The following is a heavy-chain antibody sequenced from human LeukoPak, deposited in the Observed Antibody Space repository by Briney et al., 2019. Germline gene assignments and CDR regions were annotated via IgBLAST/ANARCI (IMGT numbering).Heavy chain of an antibody. CDR3: ATDYYYDSSGSYYTVDY. CDR2: FDPEDGET. V-gene: IGHV1-24*01. CDR1: GYTLTELS. D-gene: IGHD3-22*01. J-gene: IGHJ4*02. Sequence: ASVKVSCKVSGYTLTELSMHWVRQAPGKGLGWMGGFDPEDGETFYAQKFQGRVTMTEVTSTDTAYMELISLRSEDTAVYYCATDYYYDSSGSYYTVDYWGQGTLVTVSS.